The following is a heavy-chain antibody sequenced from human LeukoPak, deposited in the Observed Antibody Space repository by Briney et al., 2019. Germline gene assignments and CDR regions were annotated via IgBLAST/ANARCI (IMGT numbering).Heavy chain of an antibody. V-gene: IGHV1-18*01. CDR2: TRAYKGNT. CDR1: GGTFISYA. D-gene: IGHD3-22*01. CDR3: ARDRGRVWNYYDSSGYYPH. J-gene: IGHJ4*02. Sequence: GSVKDSCMASGGTFISYAISWVRPAPGQRLERMGWTRAYKGNTNYAQKLRGSVTLTTDTSTSTAYMEQMSLRSDDTAVYYGARDRGRVWNYYDSSGYYPHWGQGTLVTVSS.